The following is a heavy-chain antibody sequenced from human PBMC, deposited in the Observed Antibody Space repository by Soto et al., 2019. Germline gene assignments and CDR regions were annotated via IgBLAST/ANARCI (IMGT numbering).Heavy chain of an antibody. CDR2: IIPISGTA. V-gene: IGHV1-69*01. D-gene: IGHD2-2*01. CDR1: GGTFSSYA. CDR3: ARSQGSSTSLEIYYYYYYGMDV. Sequence: QVQLVQSGAEVKKPGSSVKVSCQASGGTFSSYAISWVRQAPGQGLEWMVGIIPISGTANYAQKFQDRVTITADDSTSTAYMELSSVRSEDTAVYYCARSQGSSTSLEIYYYYYYGMDVWGQGTTVTVSS. J-gene: IGHJ6*02.